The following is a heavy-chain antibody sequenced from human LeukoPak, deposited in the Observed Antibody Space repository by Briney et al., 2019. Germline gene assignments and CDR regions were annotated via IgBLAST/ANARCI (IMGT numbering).Heavy chain of an antibody. V-gene: IGHV3-9*01. J-gene: IGHJ4*02. CDR3: AKGTGRYWTFFDY. Sequence: QSGRSLRLSCAASGFTFDDYAMHWVRQAPGKGLEWVSGISWNSGSIDYADPVKGRFTISRDNAKNSLYLQMNSLRPEDTAFYYCAKGTGRYWTFFDYWGQGTLVTVSS. D-gene: IGHD1-26*01. CDR1: GFTFDDYA. CDR2: ISWNSGSI.